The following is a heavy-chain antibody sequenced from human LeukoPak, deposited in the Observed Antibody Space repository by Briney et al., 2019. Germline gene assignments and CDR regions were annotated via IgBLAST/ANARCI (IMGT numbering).Heavy chain of an antibody. V-gene: IGHV4-59*08. CDR1: GASITSYY. CDR3: ARAVSSSWLDAFDI. Sequence: PSETLSLTCTVSGASITSYYWSGSRQPPGKGLEWIGFFSYSGSANYNPSLKSRVTISVNTSKNQFSLSLTPVPAADTAVYYCARAVSSSWLDAFDIWGQGTMVTVSS. D-gene: IGHD6-13*01. J-gene: IGHJ3*02. CDR2: FSYSGSA.